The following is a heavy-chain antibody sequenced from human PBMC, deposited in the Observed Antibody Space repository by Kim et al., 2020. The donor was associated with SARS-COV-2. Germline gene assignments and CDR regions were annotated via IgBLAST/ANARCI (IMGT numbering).Heavy chain of an antibody. D-gene: IGHD5-18*01. Sequence: SVKVSCKASGGTFSSYAISWVRQAPGQGLEWMGRIIPILGIANYAQKFQGRVTITADKSTSTAYMELSSMSSEDTAVYYCARAVDTAMAINYYYYGMDVWGQGTTVTVSS. CDR2: IIPILGIA. CDR1: GGTFSSYA. V-gene: IGHV1-69*04. J-gene: IGHJ6*02. CDR3: ARAVDTAMAINYYYYGMDV.